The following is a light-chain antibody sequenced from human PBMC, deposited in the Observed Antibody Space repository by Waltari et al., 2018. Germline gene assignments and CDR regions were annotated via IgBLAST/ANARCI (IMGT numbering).Light chain of an antibody. CDR2: QDK. V-gene: IGLV3-1*01. Sequence: SYELTQPPSISVSPGQTARLTCSGEKLEDKYVSLYQQKSGKSPTLVIYQDKKRPSGIPERFSGSNAGNTATLTISETQTFDEADFYCQAWDITTKVVFGGGTKLTVL. J-gene: IGLJ2*01. CDR1: KLEDKY. CDR3: QAWDITTKVV.